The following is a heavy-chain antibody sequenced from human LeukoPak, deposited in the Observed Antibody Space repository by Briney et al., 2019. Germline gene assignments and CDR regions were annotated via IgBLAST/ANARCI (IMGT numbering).Heavy chain of an antibody. CDR3: AKLYYYDSSGYSD. CDR2: ISYDGSNK. Sequence: GGSLRLSCAASGFTFSSYAMHWVRQAPGKGLEWVAVISYDGSNKYYADSVKGRFTISRDNSKNTLYLQMNSLRAEDTAVYYCAKLYYYDSSGYSDWGQGTLVTVSS. D-gene: IGHD3-22*01. CDR1: GFTFSSYA. J-gene: IGHJ4*02. V-gene: IGHV3-30*07.